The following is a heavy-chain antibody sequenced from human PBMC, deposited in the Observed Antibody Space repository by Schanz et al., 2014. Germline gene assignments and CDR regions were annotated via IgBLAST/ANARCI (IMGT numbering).Heavy chain of an antibody. D-gene: IGHD6-19*01. J-gene: IGHJ3*02. V-gene: IGHV1-18*01. CDR1: GYIFGSHG. CDR2: INAHTGNT. CDR3: ARVHIATYHYSSPGAFDI. Sequence: QVQLVQSGVEVKRPGASVKVSCKASGYIFGSHGMTWVRQAPGQGPELMGWINAHTGNTQYAQKFQGRVNMTRDTVTTTVHLELTRLRTDDTAIYYCARVHIATYHYSSPGAFDIWGQGTRVTVSS.